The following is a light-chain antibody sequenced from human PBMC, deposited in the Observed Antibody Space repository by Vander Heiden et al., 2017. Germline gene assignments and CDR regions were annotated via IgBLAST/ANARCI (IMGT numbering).Light chain of an antibody. CDR3: SSYSSSGTLV. Sequence: SALTQPSSVSESPGQSPTISCPGTSSDVGGYNYVSWYQQHPGKAPKLLINDVSDRPSDISNRFSGSKSGNTASLTISGLQAEDEADYYCSSYSSSGTLVFGGGTKLTVL. J-gene: IGLJ2*01. CDR1: SSDVGGYNY. CDR2: DVS. V-gene: IGLV2-14*01.